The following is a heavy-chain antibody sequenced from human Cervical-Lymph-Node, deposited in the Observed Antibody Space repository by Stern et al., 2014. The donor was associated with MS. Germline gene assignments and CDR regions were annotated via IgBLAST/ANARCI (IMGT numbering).Heavy chain of an antibody. V-gene: IGHV1-69*09. CDR2: IIPIIGLA. CDR1: GGKLSSSFA. J-gene: IGHJ5*02. CDR3: ARGIVTNRPASTLHNLFDP. Sequence: VQLVESGAEVKKPGSSVNVSCKPSGGKLSSSFAVSWVRQAPGQGLDWMGRIIPIIGLANYAQKFQTRLTITADKSTSTVYMELSSLTSEDTALYYCARGIVTNRPASTLHNLFDPWGQGTLVTVSS. D-gene: IGHD4-17*01.